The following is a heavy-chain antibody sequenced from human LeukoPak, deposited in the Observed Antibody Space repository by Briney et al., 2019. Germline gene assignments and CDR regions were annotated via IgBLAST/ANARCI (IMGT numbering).Heavy chain of an antibody. V-gene: IGHV1-2*02. J-gene: IGHJ4*02. Sequence: GASVEVSFKASGYTFTGYYMHWVRQAPGQGLEWMGWINPNSGGTNYAQNFQGRVTMTRDTSISTAYMEVSRLRSDDTAVYYCAREDSSGYDYWGQGTLVTVSS. CDR1: GYTFTGYY. CDR3: AREDSSGYDY. D-gene: IGHD3-22*01. CDR2: INPNSGGT.